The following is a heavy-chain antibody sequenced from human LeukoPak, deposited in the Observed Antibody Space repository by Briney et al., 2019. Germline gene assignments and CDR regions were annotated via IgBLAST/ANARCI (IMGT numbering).Heavy chain of an antibody. D-gene: IGHD1-1*01. J-gene: IGHJ4*02. CDR3: AKNRQQLIPEDFDY. Sequence: GGALTLSCAPSRFGFPHVMIWVRQAPAKGLEWVSSISVRDDSTYYADSVRGRFTISRDNSKNTVYLQMKSLRAEDTAIYYCAKNRQQLIPEDFDYWGQGTLVTVSS. CDR2: ISVRDDST. V-gene: IGHV3-23*01. CDR1: RFGFPHV.